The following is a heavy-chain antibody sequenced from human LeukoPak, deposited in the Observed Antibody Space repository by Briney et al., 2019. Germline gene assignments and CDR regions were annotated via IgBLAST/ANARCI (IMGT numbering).Heavy chain of an antibody. CDR3: ARFFRYSHFDY. Sequence: GGSLRLSCAASGFTVSSNYMSWVRQAPGKGLEWVSVIYSGGSTYYADSVKGRFTISRDNSKNTLYLQMNSLRAEDTAVYCCARFFRYSHFDYWGQGTLVTVSS. CDR1: GFTVSSNY. D-gene: IGHD1-1*01. CDR2: IYSGGST. J-gene: IGHJ4*02. V-gene: IGHV3-53*01.